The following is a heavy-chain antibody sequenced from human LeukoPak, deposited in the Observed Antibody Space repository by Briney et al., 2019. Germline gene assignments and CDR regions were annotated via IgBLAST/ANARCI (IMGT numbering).Heavy chain of an antibody. V-gene: IGHV3-7*01. J-gene: IGHJ4*02. CDR1: GFTFSSYW. CDR3: ARDPDSSSWYRGDFDY. D-gene: IGHD6-13*01. CDR2: IKQDGSEK. Sequence: GSLRLSCAASGFTFSSYWMSWVRQAPGKGLEWVANIKQDGSEKYYVDSVKGRFTISRDNAKNSLYLQMNSLRAEDTAVYYCARDPDSSSWYRGDFDYWGQGTLVTVSS.